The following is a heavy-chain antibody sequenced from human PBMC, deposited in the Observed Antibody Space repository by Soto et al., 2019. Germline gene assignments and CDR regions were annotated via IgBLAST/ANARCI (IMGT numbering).Heavy chain of an antibody. CDR3: AREGRYGSFDY. CDR2: IIPIVGIA. J-gene: IGHJ4*02. CDR1: GGTFSSYT. Sequence: QVQLVQSGAEVKKPGSSVKVSCKASGGTFSSYTISWVRQAPGQGLEWMGRIIPIVGIANYAQKFQGRVTXTXXNSTSTAYMELSSLRSEDTAVYYCAREGRYGSFDYWGQGTLVTVSS. V-gene: IGHV1-69*08. D-gene: IGHD5-18*01.